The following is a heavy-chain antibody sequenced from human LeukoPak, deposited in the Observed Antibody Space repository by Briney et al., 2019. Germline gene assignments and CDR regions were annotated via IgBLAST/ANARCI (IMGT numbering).Heavy chain of an antibody. CDR2: IDHRGST. J-gene: IGHJ6*03. D-gene: IGHD3-3*01. CDR3: ARGGDYDFWSGKNYYYYYMDV. V-gene: IGHV4-34*01. CDR1: GGSFSGYY. Sequence: SETPSLTCAVYGGSFSGYYWSWIRQPPGKGLEWIGEIDHRGSTNYNPSLKSRVTISVDTSKNQFSLKLSSVTAADTAVYYCARGGDYDFWSGKNYYYYYMDVWGKGTTVTVSS.